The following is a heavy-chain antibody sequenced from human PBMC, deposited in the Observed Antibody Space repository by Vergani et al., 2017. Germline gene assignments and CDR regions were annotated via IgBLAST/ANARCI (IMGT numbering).Heavy chain of an antibody. Sequence: QITLKESGPTLVNPTQTLALTCTFSGSSLDTYDMGVDWIRQPPGKAPEWLGLIYWNDVTRYNPSLKNRVTISQDTSKNLVVLTMTDMDPMDTATYYCVSEQRWSPLIYWGQGTPVTVSS. CDR1: GSSLDTYDMG. D-gene: IGHD5-24*01. CDR3: VSEQRWSPLIY. J-gene: IGHJ4*02. CDR2: IYWNDVT. V-gene: IGHV2-5*01.